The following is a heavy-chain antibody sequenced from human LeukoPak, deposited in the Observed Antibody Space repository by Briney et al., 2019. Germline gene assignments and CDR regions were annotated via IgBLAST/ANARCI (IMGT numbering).Heavy chain of an antibody. V-gene: IGHV3-30*19. CDR3: ARGGPPHVDLKGYFDY. Sequence: TGGSLRLSCAASGFTFSSYGMHWVRQAPGKGLEWMAIIPYDGINKYYADSVKGRSTISRDISKNTLYLEMNSLRTEDTAVYYCARGGPPHVDLKGYFDYWGQGTLVTVSS. J-gene: IGHJ4*02. D-gene: IGHD5-12*01. CDR2: IPYDGINK. CDR1: GFTFSSYG.